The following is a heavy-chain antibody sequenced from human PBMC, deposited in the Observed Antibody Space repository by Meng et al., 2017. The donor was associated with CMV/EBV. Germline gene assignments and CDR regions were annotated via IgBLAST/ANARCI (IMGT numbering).Heavy chain of an antibody. J-gene: IGHJ3*02. V-gene: IGHV4-39*07. CDR3: GRGVGVYNFWTGSEPNGAYDI. CDR1: GGSISSSNSY. CDR2: LYYGGNT. Sequence: SETLSLTCTVSGGSISSSNSYWGWIRQPPGKGLEGLGTLYYGGNTYYNPSLKRRVTLSVDTSKILFSLRLTSVTAADTAVYYCGRGVGVYNFWTGSEPNGAYDIWGQGTKVTVSS. D-gene: IGHD3/OR15-3a*01.